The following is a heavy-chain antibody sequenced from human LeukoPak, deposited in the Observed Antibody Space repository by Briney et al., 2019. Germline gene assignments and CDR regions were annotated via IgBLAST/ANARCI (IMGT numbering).Heavy chain of an antibody. D-gene: IGHD3-9*01. J-gene: IGHJ4*02. V-gene: IGHV1-2*02. CDR1: GYTFTDYY. CDR3: ARSPDILTGENFDY. Sequence: ASVKVSCKASGYTFTDYYMHWVRQAPGQGLEWMGWINPNSGGTNYAQKFYARVTMTRDTSISTAYMELSRLRSDDTAVFYCARSPDILTGENFDYWGQGTLVTVSS. CDR2: INPNSGGT.